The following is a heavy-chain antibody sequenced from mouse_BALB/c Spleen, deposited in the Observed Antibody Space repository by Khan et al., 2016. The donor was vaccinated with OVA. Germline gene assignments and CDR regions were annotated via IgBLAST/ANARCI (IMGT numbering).Heavy chain of an antibody. D-gene: IGHD1-1*01. CDR3: ARSGTITTVVATDFDY. CDR1: GYSITSDYA. CDR2: IKYSGST. Sequence: VQLKESGPGLVKPSQSLSLTCTVTGYSITSDYAWNWIRQFPGNKLEWMGYIKYSGSTSYNPSLKSRISITRDTSKNQFFLQLNSVTTEDTATDYCARSGTITTVVATDFDYWGQGTTLTVSS. V-gene: IGHV3-2*02. J-gene: IGHJ2*01.